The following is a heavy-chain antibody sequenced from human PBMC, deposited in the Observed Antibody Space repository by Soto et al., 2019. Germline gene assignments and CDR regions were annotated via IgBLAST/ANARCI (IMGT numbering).Heavy chain of an antibody. Sequence: QVQLVQSGAEVKKPGASMKVSCKASGYRFFDYTIHWVRQAPGHRLEWMGWINAGNGDTTYSQKFQGTVTMTRDTSATTAYMELSSLRSEDTAVYYCARDRTVGASFDYWGQGTLVTVSS. V-gene: IGHV1-3*01. CDR1: GYRFFDYT. D-gene: IGHD1-26*01. CDR2: INAGNGDT. CDR3: ARDRTVGASFDY. J-gene: IGHJ4*02.